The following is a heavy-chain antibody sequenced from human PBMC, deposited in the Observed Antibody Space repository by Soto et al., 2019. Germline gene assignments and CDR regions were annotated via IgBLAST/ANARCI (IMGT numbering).Heavy chain of an antibody. J-gene: IGHJ2*01. CDR3: AKEPVGPDWYFDL. Sequence: GGSLGLSCAASGFTFSSYAMSWVRQAPGKGLEWVSAISGSGGSTYYADSVKGRFTVSRDNSKNTLYLQMNSLRAEDTAVYNCAKEPVGPDWYFDLWGRGTLVTVSS. V-gene: IGHV3-23*01. CDR1: GFTFSSYA. CDR2: ISGSGGST.